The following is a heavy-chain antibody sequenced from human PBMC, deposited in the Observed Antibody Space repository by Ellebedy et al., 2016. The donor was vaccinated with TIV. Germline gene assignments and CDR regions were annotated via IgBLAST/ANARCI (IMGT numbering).Heavy chain of an antibody. Sequence: GESLKISCATSGFTFSGSSMNWVRQAPGKGLEWISYIHSTSGTIYYADSVKGRFTISRDNAKNSLSLQMHSLSAEDTAVYYCAGDDAYAFDKWGQGTMVTVSS. CDR1: GFTFSGSS. CDR2: IHSTSGTI. J-gene: IGHJ3*02. V-gene: IGHV3-48*04. CDR3: AGDDAYAFDK.